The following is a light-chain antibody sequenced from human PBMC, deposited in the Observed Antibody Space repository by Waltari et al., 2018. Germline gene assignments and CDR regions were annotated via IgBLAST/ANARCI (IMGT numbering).Light chain of an antibody. CDR2: EVS. J-gene: IGLJ1*01. CDR3: CSYAGSNTYV. CDR1: SSDVGSYNL. V-gene: IGLV2-23*02. Sequence: QSALTQPASVSGSPGQSITISCTGTSSDVGSYNLVSWYQQHPGKAPKLMIYEVSKGPSGVSNRFSGSQSGNTASLTISGLQAEDEADYYCCSYAGSNTYVFGTGTKVTVL.